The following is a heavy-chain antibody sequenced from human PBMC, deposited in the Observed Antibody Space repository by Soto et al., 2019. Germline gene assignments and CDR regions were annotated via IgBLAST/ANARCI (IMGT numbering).Heavy chain of an antibody. Sequence: EVQLFESGGGLVQPGGSLRLSCAASGFTFGRYAMTWVRQAPGKGLEWVSGINGNGGDTYYADSVKGRFTISRDNPKNTVYLQINSLRVEDTAVYYCAKIYDFWSRHHDSFDVWGQGTVVIVSS. CDR1: GFTFGRYA. V-gene: IGHV3-23*01. D-gene: IGHD3-3*01. CDR2: INGNGGDT. J-gene: IGHJ3*01. CDR3: AKIYDFWSRHHDSFDV.